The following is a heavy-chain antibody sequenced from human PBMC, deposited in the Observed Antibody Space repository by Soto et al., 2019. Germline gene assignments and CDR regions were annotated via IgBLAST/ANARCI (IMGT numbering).Heavy chain of an antibody. D-gene: IGHD2-8*01. CDR1: GGSFSGYY. J-gene: IGHJ4*02. CDR2: INHSGST. Sequence: SDTLSLTCAVYGGSFSGYYWNWIRQPPGKGLEWIGEINHSGSTNYNPSLKSRVTLSVDTSKNQFSLKLSSVTAADTAVYYCARGLRTNGSFFRVWGQGTLVTVSS. CDR3: ARGLRTNGSFFRV. V-gene: IGHV4-34*01.